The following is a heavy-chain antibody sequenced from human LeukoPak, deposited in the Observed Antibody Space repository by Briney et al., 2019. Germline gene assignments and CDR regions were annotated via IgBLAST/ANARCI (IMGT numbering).Heavy chain of an antibody. CDR1: GFTFSSYS. Sequence: GGSLRLSCAASGFTFSSYSMNWVRQAPGKGLEWVSYISSSSSTIYYADSVKGRFTISRDNAKNSLYLQMNSLRAEDTAVYYCARGCSSCGYWGQGTLVTVSS. CDR3: ARGCSSCGY. D-gene: IGHD6-13*01. J-gene: IGHJ4*02. CDR2: ISSSSSTI. V-gene: IGHV3-48*04.